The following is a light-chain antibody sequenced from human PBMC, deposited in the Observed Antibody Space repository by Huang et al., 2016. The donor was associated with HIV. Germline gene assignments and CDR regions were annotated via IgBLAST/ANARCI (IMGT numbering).Light chain of an antibody. CDR3: QQSYGALSS. Sequence: IQMTQFPTSLSASVGDRVFISCRTSQSVGTYLNWYQQKPGKAPKLLISSASTLHNGVPSRFSGGGSGTVFTLTIRGLQFDDFATYFCQQSYGALSSFGPGTRL. J-gene: IGKJ5*01. CDR1: QSVGTY. CDR2: SAS. V-gene: IGKV1-39*01.